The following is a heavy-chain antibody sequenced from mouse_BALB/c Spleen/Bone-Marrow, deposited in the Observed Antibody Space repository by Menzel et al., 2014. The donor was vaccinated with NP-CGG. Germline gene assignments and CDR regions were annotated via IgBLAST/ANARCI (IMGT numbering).Heavy chain of an antibody. CDR1: GSNIKDTY. CDR3: AAYYHGSSYGFAY. CDR2: IDPANGNT. V-gene: IGHV14-3*02. D-gene: IGHD1-1*01. J-gene: IGHJ3*01. Sequence: EVQLQQSGAELVKPGASVKLSCTASGSNIKDTYMHWVKQRPEQGLEWIGRIDPANGNTKYDPKFQGKATITADTSSNTAYLQLSSLTSEDTAVYYCAAYYHGSSYGFAYWGQGTLVTVSA.